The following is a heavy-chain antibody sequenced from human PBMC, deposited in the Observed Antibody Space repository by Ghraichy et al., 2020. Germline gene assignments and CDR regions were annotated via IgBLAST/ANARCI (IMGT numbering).Heavy chain of an antibody. D-gene: IGHD1-7*01. CDR2: IRSKAYGGTT. J-gene: IGHJ6*03. CDR3: TRDRGRRQLPDYYYYYMDV. V-gene: IGHV3-49*04. Sequence: GGSLRLSCTASGFTFGDYAMSWVRQAPGKGLEWVGFIRSKAYGGTTEYAASVKGRFTISRDDSKSIAYLQMNSLKTEDTAVYYCTRDRGRRQLPDYYYYYMDVWGKGTTVTVSS. CDR1: GFTFGDYA.